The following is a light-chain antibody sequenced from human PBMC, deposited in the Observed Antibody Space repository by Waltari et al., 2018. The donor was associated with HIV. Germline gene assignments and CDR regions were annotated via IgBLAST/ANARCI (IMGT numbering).Light chain of an antibody. V-gene: IGKV3-20*01. J-gene: IGKJ1*01. CDR1: KSLNSTY. CDR3: HQYGSSPRT. CDR2: GAS. Sequence: EIELTQSPGTLSLSPGERATLACRASKSLNSTYLAWYQQQPGQTPRLLIYGASSRAIGIPDRFSGSGSGTDFTLTISRLEPGDFAVNYCHQYGSSPRTFGQGTKVDIK.